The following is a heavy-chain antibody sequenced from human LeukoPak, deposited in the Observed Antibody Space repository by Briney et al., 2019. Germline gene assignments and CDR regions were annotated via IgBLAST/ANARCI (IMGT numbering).Heavy chain of an antibody. CDR1: GYTFTSYD. J-gene: IGHJ6*02. CDR3: ARGPDYDFWSGYPESYYYYGTDV. D-gene: IGHD3-3*01. V-gene: IGHV1-8*01. CDR2: MNPNSGNT. Sequence: GASVNVSCKASGYTFTSYDINWVRQATGQGLEWMGWMNPNSGNTGYAQKFQGRVTMTRNTSISTAYMELSSLRSEDTAVYYCARGPDYDFWSGYPESYYYYGTDVWGQGTTVTVSS.